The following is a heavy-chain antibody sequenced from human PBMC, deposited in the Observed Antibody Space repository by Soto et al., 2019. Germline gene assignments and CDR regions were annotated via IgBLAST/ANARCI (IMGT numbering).Heavy chain of an antibody. Sequence: EVQLLESWGGLVQPGGSLRLSCAASGFTFSSYAMSWVRQAPGKGLEWVSAISGSGGSTYYADSVKGRFTISRDNSKNTLYLQMNSLRAEDTAVYYCAKANSNYGGSDYWGQGTLVTVSS. V-gene: IGHV3-23*01. D-gene: IGHD4-4*01. CDR3: AKANSNYGGSDY. CDR2: ISGSGGST. J-gene: IGHJ4*02. CDR1: GFTFSSYA.